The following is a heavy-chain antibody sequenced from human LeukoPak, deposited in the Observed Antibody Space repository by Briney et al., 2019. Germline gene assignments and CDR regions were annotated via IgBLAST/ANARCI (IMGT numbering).Heavy chain of an antibody. Sequence: GGSLRLSCAASGPTVSSSYMSWVRQAPGKGLVWVSRINSDGSSTSYADSVKGRFTISRDNAKNTLYLQMNSLRAEDTAVYYCARERVVVTAVEDCYYGMDVWGQGTTVTVSS. CDR3: ARERVVVTAVEDCYYGMDV. V-gene: IGHV3-74*01. CDR2: INSDGSST. J-gene: IGHJ6*02. CDR1: GPTVSSSY. D-gene: IGHD2-21*02.